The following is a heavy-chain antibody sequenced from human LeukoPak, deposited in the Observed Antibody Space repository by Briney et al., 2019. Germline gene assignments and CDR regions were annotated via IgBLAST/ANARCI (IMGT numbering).Heavy chain of an antibody. Sequence: PSETLSLTCTVSGGSISSYYWSWIRQPPGKGLEWIGYIYYSGSTNYNPSLKSQVTISVDTPKNQFSLKLSSVTAADTAVYYCARDRGIAVAGPYPYYYGMDVWGQGTTVTVSS. J-gene: IGHJ6*02. CDR1: GGSISSYY. D-gene: IGHD6-19*01. CDR3: ARDRGIAVAGPYPYYYGMDV. CDR2: IYYSGST. V-gene: IGHV4-59*01.